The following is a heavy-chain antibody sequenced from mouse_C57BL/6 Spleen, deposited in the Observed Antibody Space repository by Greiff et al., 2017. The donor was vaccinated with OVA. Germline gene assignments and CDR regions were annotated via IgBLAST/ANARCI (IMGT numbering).Heavy chain of an antibody. J-gene: IGHJ1*03. CDR3: ARDHYYGSRDEWYFDV. Sequence: VMLVESGPELVKPGASVKMSCKASGYAFSSSWMNWVKQRPGQGLEWIGRIYPGDGDTNYNEKFKGKATLTADKSSSTAYMQLSSLTSEDSAVYVCARDHYYGSRDEWYFDVWGTGTTVTVSS. CDR1: GYAFSSSW. V-gene: IGHV1-82*01. D-gene: IGHD1-1*01. CDR2: IYPGDGDT.